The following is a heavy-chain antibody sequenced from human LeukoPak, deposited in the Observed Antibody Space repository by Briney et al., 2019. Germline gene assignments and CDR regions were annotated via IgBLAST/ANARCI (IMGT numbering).Heavy chain of an antibody. CDR3: ARHRWIVGGTSWFDP. V-gene: IGHV4-39*01. CDR2: IYYSGST. D-gene: IGHD1-26*01. J-gene: IGHJ5*02. CDR1: GGSISSSSYY. Sequence: PSETLSLTCTVSGGSISSSSYYWGWIRQPPGKGLEWIGSIYYSGSTSYNPSLKSRVTISVDTSKSQFSVKLSSVTAADTAVYYCARHRWIVGGTSWFDPWGQGTLVTVSS.